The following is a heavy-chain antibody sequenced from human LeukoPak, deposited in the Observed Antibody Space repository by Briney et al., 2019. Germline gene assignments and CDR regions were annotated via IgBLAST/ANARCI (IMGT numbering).Heavy chain of an antibody. Sequence: PGGSLRLSCAASGFTVSSNYMSWVRQAPGKGLEWVSGISGSGGTTYYADSVKGRFTISRDNSKNTLYLQMSSLRAEDTAVYYCAKSPNMIVVVSQIDYWGQGTLVTVSS. CDR3: AKSPNMIVVVSQIDY. CDR1: GFTVSSNY. CDR2: ISGSGGTT. V-gene: IGHV3-23*01. J-gene: IGHJ4*02. D-gene: IGHD3-22*01.